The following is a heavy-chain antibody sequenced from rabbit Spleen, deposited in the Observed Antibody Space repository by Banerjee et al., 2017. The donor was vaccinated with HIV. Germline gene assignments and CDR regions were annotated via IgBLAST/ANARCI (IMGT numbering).Heavy chain of an antibody. CDR3: SRHLVGGVGWVFDL. D-gene: IGHD3-3*01. CDR2: IYTSGSGNT. J-gene: IGHJ4*01. V-gene: IGHV1S45*01. CDR1: GFSFSSLHY. Sequence: QQQLEESGGGLVKPEGSLTLTCTASGFSFSSLHYRCGVRQAPEKGLEWIACIYTSGSGNTYYANWAQGRFTISKTSSTTVTLQVTSLTAADTATYFCSRHLVGGVGWVFDLWGPGTLVTVS.